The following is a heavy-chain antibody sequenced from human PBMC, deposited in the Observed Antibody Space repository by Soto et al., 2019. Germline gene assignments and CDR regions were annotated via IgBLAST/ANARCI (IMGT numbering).Heavy chain of an antibody. CDR3: ARVYHCGGDCYLYYYYGMDV. J-gene: IGHJ6*02. CDR2: ISAYNGNT. V-gene: IGHV1-18*01. D-gene: IGHD2-21*02. CDR1: GYTFTSYV. Sequence: ASVKVSCKASGYTFTSYVISWVRQAPGQGLEWMGWISAYNGNTNYAQKLQGRVTMTTDTSTSTAYMELRSLRSDDTAVYYCARVYHCGGDCYLYYYYGMDVWGQGTTVTVSS.